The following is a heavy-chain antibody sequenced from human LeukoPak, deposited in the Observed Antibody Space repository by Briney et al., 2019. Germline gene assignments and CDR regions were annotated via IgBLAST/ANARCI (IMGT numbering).Heavy chain of an antibody. CDR2: IRGSGGST. V-gene: IGHV3-23*01. CDR1: GFTFSSYA. D-gene: IGHD6-19*01. Sequence: GGSLRLSCAASGFTFSSYAMTWVRPAPGKGLEWVSTIRGSGGSTYYADSVKGRFTISRDNSKNTLYLQMNSLRAEDTAVYFCAKVSGSSAWYHYFDYWGQGTLVTVSS. J-gene: IGHJ4*02. CDR3: AKVSGSSAWYHYFDY.